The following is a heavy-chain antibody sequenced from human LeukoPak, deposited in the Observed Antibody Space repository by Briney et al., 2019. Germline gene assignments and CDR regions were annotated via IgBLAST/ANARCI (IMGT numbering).Heavy chain of an antibody. V-gene: IGHV4-38-2*02. Sequence: SETLSLTCSVSGYSISSSYYWGWIRQPPGKGLEWIGSVYYTGASYYNPSLKSRVTISIDTSKNHFSLNLTSVTAADTAVYYCARGAPPQNWGQGALVTVSS. CDR1: GYSISSSYY. J-gene: IGHJ4*02. CDR3: ARGAPPQN. CDR2: VYYTGAS.